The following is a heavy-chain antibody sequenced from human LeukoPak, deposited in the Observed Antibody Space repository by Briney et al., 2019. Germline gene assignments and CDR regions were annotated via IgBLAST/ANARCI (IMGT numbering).Heavy chain of an antibody. V-gene: IGHV3-23*01. CDR2: ISGSGDNT. J-gene: IGHJ4*02. Sequence: GGSLRLSCAASGFTFSSYAMSWVRQAPGKGREGVSGISGSGDNTYYADSVKDRFTISRDNSKNTLYVQVNSLGTEDTAAYYCAKGSYYDSSGSFYLDYWGQGTLVTVSS. CDR3: AKGSYYDSSGSFYLDY. D-gene: IGHD3-22*01. CDR1: GFTFSSYA.